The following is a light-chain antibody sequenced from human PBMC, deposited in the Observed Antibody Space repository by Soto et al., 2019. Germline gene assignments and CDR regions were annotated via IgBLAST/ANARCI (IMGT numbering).Light chain of an antibody. V-gene: IGLV1-40*01. CDR1: SSNIGAGYD. J-gene: IGLJ1*01. CDR2: GNS. Sequence: CVLTKPASVTGAPGRRVTISYTGSSSNIGAGYDVHWYQQLPGTAPKLLIYGNSNQPSGVPDRFSGSKSGTSASLAITGLQAEDEADYYCQSYVSSLSGLYVFGTGTKVTVL. CDR3: QSYVSSLSGLYV.